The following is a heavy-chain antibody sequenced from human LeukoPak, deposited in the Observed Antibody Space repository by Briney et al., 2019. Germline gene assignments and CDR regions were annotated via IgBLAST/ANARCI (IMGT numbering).Heavy chain of an antibody. J-gene: IGHJ6*02. D-gene: IGHD3-3*01. CDR1: GFTFSDYY. V-gene: IGHV3-11*01. CDR2: ISSSGSTI. Sequence: GGSLRLSCAASGFTFSDYYMSWIRQAPGKGLEWVSYISSSGSTIYYADSVKGRFTISRDNAKNSLYLQMNSLRAEDTAVYYCARGWEDDFWSGYSYCYGMDVWGQGTTVTVSS. CDR3: ARGWEDDFWSGYSYCYGMDV.